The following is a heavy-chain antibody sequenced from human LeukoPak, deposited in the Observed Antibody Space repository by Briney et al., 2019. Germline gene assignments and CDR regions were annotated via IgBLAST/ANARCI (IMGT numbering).Heavy chain of an antibody. Sequence: PSETLSLTCTVSGGSISSYYWSWIRQPPGKGLEWIGYIYYSGSTNYNPSLKSRVTISVDPSKNQFSLKLSSVTAAYTAVYYCARLIVDYGSGSSLYYYGMDVWGQGTPVTVSS. CDR1: GGSISSYY. J-gene: IGHJ6*02. CDR2: IYYSGST. CDR3: ARLIVDYGSGSSLYYYGMDV. V-gene: IGHV4-59*08. D-gene: IGHD3-10*01.